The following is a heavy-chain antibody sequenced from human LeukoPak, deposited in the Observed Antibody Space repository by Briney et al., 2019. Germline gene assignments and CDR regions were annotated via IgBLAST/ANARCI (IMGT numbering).Heavy chain of an antibody. J-gene: IGHJ4*02. Sequence: LSGGSLRLSCAASGFTFDDYSMSWVRQAPGKGLEWVSGINWNGGSTGYADSVKGRFTISRDNAKNSLYLQMNSLRAEDTAVYYCARTATVTTNYFDYWGQGTLVTVSS. V-gene: IGHV3-20*04. D-gene: IGHD4-17*01. CDR3: ARTATVTTNYFDY. CDR1: GFTFDDYS. CDR2: INWNGGST.